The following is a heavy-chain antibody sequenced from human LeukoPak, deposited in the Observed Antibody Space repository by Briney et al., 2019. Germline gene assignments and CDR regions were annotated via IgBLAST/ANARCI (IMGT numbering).Heavy chain of an antibody. J-gene: IGHJ5*02. V-gene: IGHV4-39*01. Sequence: KPSETLSLTCTVSGGSISSSSYYWGWIRQPPGKGLEWIGSIYYSGSTYYNPSLKSRVTMSVDTSKNQFSLKLSSVTAADTAVYYCARRYYGGDLNWFDPWGQGTLVTVSS. CDR2: IYYSGST. CDR1: GGSISSSSYY. CDR3: ARRYYGGDLNWFDP. D-gene: IGHD4-23*01.